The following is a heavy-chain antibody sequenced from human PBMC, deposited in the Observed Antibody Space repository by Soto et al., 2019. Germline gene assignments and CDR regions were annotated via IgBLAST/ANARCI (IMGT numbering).Heavy chain of an antibody. D-gene: IGHD3-22*01. CDR2: ISSSSSTI. Sequence: GGSLRLSCAASGFTFRSYSTNWVRQAPGKGLEWVSYISSSSSTIFYTDSVKGRFTVSRDNAKNSLYLQMNSLRAEDTAVYYCARPTNYYDSSGPPAYWGQGTLVNVSS. CDR3: ARPTNYYDSSGPPAY. J-gene: IGHJ4*02. CDR1: GFTFRSYS. V-gene: IGHV3-48*01.